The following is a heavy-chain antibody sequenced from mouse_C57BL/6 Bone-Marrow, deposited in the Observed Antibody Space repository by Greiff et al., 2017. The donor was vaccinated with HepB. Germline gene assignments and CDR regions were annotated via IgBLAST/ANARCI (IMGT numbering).Heavy chain of an antibody. Sequence: QVQLKESGPELVKPGASVKISCKASGYAFSSSWMNWVKQRPGKGLEWIGRIYPGDGDTNYNGKFKGKATLTADKSSSTAYMQLSSLTSEDSAVYFCARVPGFAYWGQGTLVTVSA. V-gene: IGHV1-82*01. CDR2: IYPGDGDT. CDR3: ARVPGFAY. J-gene: IGHJ3*01. CDR1: GYAFSSSW.